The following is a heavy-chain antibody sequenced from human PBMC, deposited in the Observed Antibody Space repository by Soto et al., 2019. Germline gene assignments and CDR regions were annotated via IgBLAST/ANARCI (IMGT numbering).Heavy chain of an antibody. CDR3: ARGKLRDVDWVFSDFDN. V-gene: IGHV1-69*13. Sequence: SSVKVSCKAAGGTFSIYAISWVRQAPGRGLEWMGGIIPIFGTANYAQKFQGRVTITADESTSTAYMELSSRRSEDFAVYYCARGKLRDVDWVFSDFDNWGQGTLVTVSS. CDR1: GGTFSIYA. J-gene: IGHJ4*02. D-gene: IGHD3-9*01. CDR2: IIPIFGTA.